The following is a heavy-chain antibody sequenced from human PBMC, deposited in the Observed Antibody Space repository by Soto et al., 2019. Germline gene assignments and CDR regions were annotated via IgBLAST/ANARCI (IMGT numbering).Heavy chain of an antibody. Sequence: EVQLVESGGGLVQPGGSLRLSCAASGFTFSRYWMHWVRQAPGKGLVWVSRIHTDGSSTRYADSVKGRLTISRDNAKNTLYLQMNSLRAEDTAVYYCARGGYFDWLPIDYWGQGTLVTVSS. J-gene: IGHJ4*02. CDR1: GFTFSRYW. D-gene: IGHD3-9*01. CDR3: ARGGYFDWLPIDY. V-gene: IGHV3-74*01. CDR2: IHTDGSST.